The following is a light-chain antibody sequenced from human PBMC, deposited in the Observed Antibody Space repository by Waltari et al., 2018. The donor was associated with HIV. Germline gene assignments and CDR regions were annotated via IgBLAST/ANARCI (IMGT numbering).Light chain of an antibody. CDR2: WAS. Sequence: DIVMAQSPDSLALSLGERATIDCKSSQSVLHSANNKNYLAWYQQKPGQPPKLLIYWASSRASGVPDRFSGSGSGTDFTLTVSSLQAEDVAVYFCQQYYSSPPTFGGGTKVEIK. J-gene: IGKJ4*01. V-gene: IGKV4-1*01. CDR3: QQYYSSPPT. CDR1: QSVLHSANNKNY.